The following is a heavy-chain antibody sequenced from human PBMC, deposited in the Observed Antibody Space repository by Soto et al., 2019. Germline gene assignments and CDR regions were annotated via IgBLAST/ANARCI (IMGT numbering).Heavy chain of an antibody. J-gene: IGHJ2*01. CDR1: GFTFSSYA. Sequence: GGSLRLSCAASGFTFSSYAMSWVRQAPGKGLEWVSAISGSGGSTYYADSVKGRFTISRDNSKNTLYLQMNSLRAEDTAVYYCAKTRTEWLRSYWYFDLWGRGTLVTVSS. CDR2: ISGSGGST. CDR3: AKTRTEWLRSYWYFDL. D-gene: IGHD5-12*01. V-gene: IGHV3-23*01.